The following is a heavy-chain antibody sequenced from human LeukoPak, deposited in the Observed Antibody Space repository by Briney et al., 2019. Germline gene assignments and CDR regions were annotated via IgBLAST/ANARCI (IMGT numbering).Heavy chain of an antibody. D-gene: IGHD6-13*01. CDR3: ARDGSSSWLWTYYYYGMDV. CDR2: ISYDGSNK. J-gene: IGHJ6*02. Sequence: GGSLRLSCAASGFTFSSYAMHWVRQAPGKGLEWVAVISYDGSNKYYADSVKGRFTISRDNSKNTLYLQMNSLRAEDTAVYYCARDGSSSWLWTYYYYGMDVWGQGTTVTVSS. CDR1: GFTFSSYA. V-gene: IGHV3-30-3*01.